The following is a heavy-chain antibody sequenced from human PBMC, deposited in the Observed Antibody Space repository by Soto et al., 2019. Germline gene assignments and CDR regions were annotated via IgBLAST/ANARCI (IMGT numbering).Heavy chain of an antibody. D-gene: IGHD3-10*01. CDR2: FDSEDGET. CDR1: GYTLTELS. J-gene: IGHJ6*02. CDR3: ATVGITMVRGVIQWYYGMDV. V-gene: IGHV1-24*01. Sequence: ASVKVSCKVSGYTLTELSMHWVRQAPGKGLEWMGGFDSEDGETIYAQKFQGRVTMTEDTSTDTAYMELSSLRSEDTAVYYCATVGITMVRGVIQWYYGMDVWGQGTTVTVSS.